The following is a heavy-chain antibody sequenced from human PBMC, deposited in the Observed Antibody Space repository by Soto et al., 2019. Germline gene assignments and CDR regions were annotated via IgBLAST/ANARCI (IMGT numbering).Heavy chain of an antibody. V-gene: IGHV4-34*01. CDR3: ATYYDFWSGFRY. D-gene: IGHD3-3*01. J-gene: IGHJ4*02. CDR2: INHSGST. CDR1: GGSFSGYY. Sequence: PSETLSLTCAVYGGSFSGYYWSWIRQPPGKGLEWIGEINHSGSTNYNPSLKSRVTISVDTSKNQFSLKLSSVTAADTAVYYCATYYDFWSGFRYWGQGTLVTVSS.